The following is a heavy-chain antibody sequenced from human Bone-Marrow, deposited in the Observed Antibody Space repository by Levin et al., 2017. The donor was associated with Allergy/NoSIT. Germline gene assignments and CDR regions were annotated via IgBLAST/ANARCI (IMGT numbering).Heavy chain of an antibody. J-gene: IGHJ5*02. D-gene: IGHD6-13*01. CDR1: GFTFSNAW. Sequence: GESLKISCAASGFTFSNAWMNWVRQAPGKGLEWVGRIKSKTDGGTTDYAAPVKGRFTISRDDSKNTLYLQMNSLKTEDTAVYYCTTTAKPRIAAAGTRGWFDPWGQGTLVTVSS. CDR2: IKSKTDGGTT. CDR3: TTTAKPRIAAAGTRGWFDP. V-gene: IGHV3-15*07.